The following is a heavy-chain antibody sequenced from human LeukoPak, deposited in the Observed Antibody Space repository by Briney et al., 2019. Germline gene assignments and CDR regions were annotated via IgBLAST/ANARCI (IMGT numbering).Heavy chain of an antibody. J-gene: IGHJ4*02. V-gene: IGHV1-2*02. CDR2: INPSSGDT. CDR1: GYTLTVYY. Sequence: ASLKVSCTAFGYTLTVYYIHWVRQAPGQGLEWMGWINPSSGDTNYAQKFQGRVTMTRDTSISTTYMELRRLTSDDTAVYYCARDLAVATLWGQGTLVTVSS. D-gene: IGHD6-19*01. CDR3: ARDLAVATL.